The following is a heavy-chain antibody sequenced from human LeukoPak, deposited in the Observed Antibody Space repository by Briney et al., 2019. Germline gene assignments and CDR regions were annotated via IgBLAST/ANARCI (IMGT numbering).Heavy chain of an antibody. V-gene: IGHV3-23*01. J-gene: IGHJ4*02. D-gene: IGHD6-19*01. CDR2: ISGSGDNT. CDR3: AKTSVSSGWPELFDF. Sequence: GSLLLSCAASDFTFDSYAMNWVRQAPGKGLEWVSAISGSGDNTYYATSVKGRFTISRDNSKSTLFLQMDSLRAEDTAICYCAKTSVSSGWPELFDFWGQGTLVTVSS. CDR1: DFTFDSYA.